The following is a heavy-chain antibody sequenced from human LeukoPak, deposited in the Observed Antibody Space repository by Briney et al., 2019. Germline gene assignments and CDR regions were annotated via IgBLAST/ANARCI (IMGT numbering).Heavy chain of an antibody. CDR2: ISYDGSKK. Sequence: GGSLRLSCAASGFTFSSYGMHWVRQAPGKGLEWVAVISYDGSKKYYADSVKGRFTISRDNSKNTLYLQMNSLRAEDTAVYYCAKAPTYYYDSSDAFDIWGQGTMVTVSS. CDR1: GFTFSSYG. CDR3: AKAPTYYYDSSDAFDI. J-gene: IGHJ3*02. D-gene: IGHD3-22*01. V-gene: IGHV3-30*18.